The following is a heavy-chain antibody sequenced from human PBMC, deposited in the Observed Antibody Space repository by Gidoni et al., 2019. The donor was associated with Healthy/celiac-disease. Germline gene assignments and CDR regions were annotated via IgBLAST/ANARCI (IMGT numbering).Heavy chain of an antibody. J-gene: IGHJ6*02. D-gene: IGHD1-20*01. CDR2: IDPSDSYT. CDR1: GYSFTSYW. V-gene: IGHV5-10-1*03. Sequence: EVQLVQSGAEVKKPGESLRISCKGSGYSFTSYWISWVRQMPGKGLEWMGRIDPSDSYTNYSPSFQGHVTISADKSISTAYLQWSSLKASDTAMYYCARRVGITGDYYYYGMDVWGQGTTVTVSS. CDR3: ARRVGITGDYYYYGMDV.